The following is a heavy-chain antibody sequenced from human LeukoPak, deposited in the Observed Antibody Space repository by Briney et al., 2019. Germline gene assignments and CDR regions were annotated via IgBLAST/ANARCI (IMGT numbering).Heavy chain of an antibody. Sequence: ASVKVSCKASGYTFTSYDINWVRQATGQGREGMGWMNPNRGKKGYAQKFQGRVTMTRTTSISTAYMELSSLRSEDTAVYYCARTPALLYFDWLFSLYGMDVWGQGTTVTVSS. CDR3: ARTPALLYFDWLFSLYGMDV. CDR2: MNPNRGKK. J-gene: IGHJ6*02. V-gene: IGHV1-8*01. D-gene: IGHD3-9*01. CDR1: GYTFTSYD.